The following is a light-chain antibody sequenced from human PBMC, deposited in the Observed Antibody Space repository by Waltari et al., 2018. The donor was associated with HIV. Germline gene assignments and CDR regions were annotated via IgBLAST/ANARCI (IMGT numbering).Light chain of an antibody. CDR1: QSISSY. V-gene: IGKV1-39*01. CDR3: QQSYSTLIT. J-gene: IGKJ5*01. CDR2: AAS. Sequence: DIQMTQFPSSLSASVGDRVTITCRASQSISSYLNWYQQKPGKAPKLLIYAASSLQSGVPSRFSGSGSGTDFTLTISSLQPEDFATYYCQQSYSTLITFGQGTRLEIK.